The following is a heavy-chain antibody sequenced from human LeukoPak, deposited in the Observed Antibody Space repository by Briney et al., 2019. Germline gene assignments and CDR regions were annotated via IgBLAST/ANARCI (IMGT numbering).Heavy chain of an antibody. J-gene: IGHJ4*02. CDR3: ARGSGSGSYYNVVVLWYY. Sequence: GGSLRLSCAASGFTFSDYYMSWIRQAPGKGLEWVSYISSSGSTIYYADSVKGRFTISRDNAKNSLYLQMNSLRAEDTAVYYCARGSGSGSYYNVVVLWYYWGQGTLVTVSS. D-gene: IGHD3-10*01. V-gene: IGHV3-11*04. CDR2: ISSSGSTI. CDR1: GFTFSDYY.